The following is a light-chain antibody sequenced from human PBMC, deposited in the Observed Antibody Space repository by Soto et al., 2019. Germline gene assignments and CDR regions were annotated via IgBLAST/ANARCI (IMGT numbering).Light chain of an antibody. CDR2: DAS. J-gene: IGKJ1*01. CDR3: QQYNSYPWR. V-gene: IGKV1-5*01. Sequence: DIQMTQSPSTLSASVGDRVTITCRASQSISSWLAWYQQKPGKAPKLLIYDASSLESGVPSRFSGSGSGTEFTLTISRLQPDDFATYFCQQYNSYPWRFGQGTKVEIK. CDR1: QSISSW.